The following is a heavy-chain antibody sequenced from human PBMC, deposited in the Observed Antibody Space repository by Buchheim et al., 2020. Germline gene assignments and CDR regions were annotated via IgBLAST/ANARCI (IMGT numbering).Heavy chain of an antibody. CDR3: ARGFRGYCSGTSCYYFDY. CDR1: GGSISSGDYY. V-gene: IGHV4-30-4*01. J-gene: IGHJ4*02. CDR2: IYYSGST. Sequence: QVQLQESGPGLVKPSQTLSLTCTVSGGSISSGDYYWSWIRQPPGKGLEWIGYIYYSGSTYYHPSLKSRVTISVDTSKNQFSLKLSSVTAADTAVYYCARGFRGYCSGTSCYYFDYWGQGTL. D-gene: IGHD2-15*01.